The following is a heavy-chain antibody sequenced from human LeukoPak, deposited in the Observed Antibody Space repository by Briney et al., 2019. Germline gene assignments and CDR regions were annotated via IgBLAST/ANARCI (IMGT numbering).Heavy chain of an antibody. D-gene: IGHD3-3*01. V-gene: IGHV4-30-4*08. J-gene: IGHJ6*02. CDR1: GGSFSGYY. CDR3: ARDRRYDFWSGYIRRGDYYYYGMDV. CDR2: IYYSGST. Sequence: SETLSLTCAVYGGSFSGYYWSWIRQPRGKGLEWIGYIYYSGSTYYNPSLKSRVTISVDTSKNQFSLKLSSVTAADTAVYYCARDRRYDFWSGYIRRGDYYYYGMDVWGQGTTVTVSS.